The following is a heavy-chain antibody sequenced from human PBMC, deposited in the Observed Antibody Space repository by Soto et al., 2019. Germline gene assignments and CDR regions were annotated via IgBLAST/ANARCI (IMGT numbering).Heavy chain of an antibody. Sequence: PGGSLRLSCAASGFTYDSYAMNWVRQAPGRGLEWVSGVGASGGTHYRESVKGRFTISRDDSRNMVYLQMSSLRAEDTAVYYCAKDIVRDFWSGIYFAMDAWGQGTTVTVSS. CDR1: GFTYDSYA. CDR3: AKDIVRDFWSGIYFAMDA. J-gene: IGHJ6*02. D-gene: IGHD3-3*01. V-gene: IGHV3-23*01. CDR2: VGASGGT.